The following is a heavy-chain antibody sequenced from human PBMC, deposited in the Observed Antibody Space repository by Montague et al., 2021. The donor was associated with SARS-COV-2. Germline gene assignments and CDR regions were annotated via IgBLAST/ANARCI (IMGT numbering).Heavy chain of an antibody. CDR2: ISSSSSYI. Sequence: SLRLSCAASGFPFSSYSVNWVRQAPGKGLEWVSSISSSSSYIYYADSVKGRFTISRDNAKNSLYLQMNSLRAEDTAVYYCARDVTMVRGVPFDYWGQGTLVTVSS. D-gene: IGHD3-10*01. J-gene: IGHJ4*02. V-gene: IGHV3-21*01. CDR3: ARDVTMVRGVPFDY. CDR1: GFPFSSYS.